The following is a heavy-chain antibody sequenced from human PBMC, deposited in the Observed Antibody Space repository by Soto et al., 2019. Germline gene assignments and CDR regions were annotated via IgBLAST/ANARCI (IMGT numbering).Heavy chain of an antibody. D-gene: IGHD6-13*01. J-gene: IGHJ3*01. Sequence: QVQLVDSGGGVVQPGRSLRLSCAASGFTFNNYGMHWVRQAPGKGLEWVAAISNDGNDKYYADSVKGRLTISRDNSKNTLYLQMNSLRAEDTAVYYCAKDQGIAASHGIDWGQGTMVTVSS. V-gene: IGHV3-30*18. CDR2: ISNDGNDK. CDR3: AKDQGIAASHGID. CDR1: GFTFNNYG.